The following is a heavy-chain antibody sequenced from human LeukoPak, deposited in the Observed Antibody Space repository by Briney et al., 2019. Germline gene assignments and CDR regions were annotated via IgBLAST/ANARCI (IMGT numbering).Heavy chain of an antibody. D-gene: IGHD1-26*01. J-gene: IGHJ4*02. CDR2: IKEDGSEK. V-gene: IGHV3-7*01. CDR3: ASGRGGSY. Sequence: PGGSLRLSCAASGFTFSNAWMTWVRQAPGKGLEWVANIKEDGSEKYYVDSVKGRFTISRDNAKTSLYLQMNSLRTEDTAVYYCASGRGGSYWGQGTLVTVSS. CDR1: GFTFSNAW.